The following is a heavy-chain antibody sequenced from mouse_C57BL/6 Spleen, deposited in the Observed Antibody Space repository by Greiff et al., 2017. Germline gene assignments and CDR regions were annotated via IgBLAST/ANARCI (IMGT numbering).Heavy chain of an antibody. V-gene: IGHV1-64*01. Sequence: QVQLQQPGAELVKPGASVQLSCKASGYTFTSYCMHWVKQRPGQGLEWIGMIHPNSGSTNYNEKFKSKATLTVDKSSSTAYMQLSSLTSEDSAVYYCAREGDYDEDYYAMDYWGQGTSVTVSS. J-gene: IGHJ4*01. D-gene: IGHD2-4*01. CDR3: AREGDYDEDYYAMDY. CDR2: IHPNSGST. CDR1: GYTFTSYC.